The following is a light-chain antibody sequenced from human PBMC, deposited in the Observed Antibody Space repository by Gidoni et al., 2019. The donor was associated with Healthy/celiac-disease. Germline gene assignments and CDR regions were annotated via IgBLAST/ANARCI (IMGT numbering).Light chain of an antibody. CDR2: AAS. V-gene: IGKV1-39*01. CDR3: QQSYSTPLS. J-gene: IGKJ3*01. CDR1: QSISSY. Sequence: DIQMPQSPSSLSASVGDRVTITCRASQSISSYLNWYQQKPGKAPKLLIYAASSLQSGVPSRFSGSGSGTDFTLTISSLQPEDFATYYCQQSYSTPLSFGPXTKVDIK.